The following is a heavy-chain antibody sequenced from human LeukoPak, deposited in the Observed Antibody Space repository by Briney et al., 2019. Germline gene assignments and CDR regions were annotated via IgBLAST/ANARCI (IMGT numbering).Heavy chain of an antibody. CDR3: ARDRGGDSFDI. Sequence: PSQTLSLTCTVPGGSVSSGSFYWTWIRQPAGNQLEWIGRIHTSGNTNHNPSLWSRVTISTDTSKNQFSLTLNFVTAADTAVYHCARDRGGDSFDIWGQGTTVTVSS. CDR1: GGSVSSGSFY. J-gene: IGHJ3*02. CDR2: IHTSGNT. V-gene: IGHV4-61*02. D-gene: IGHD2-21*01.